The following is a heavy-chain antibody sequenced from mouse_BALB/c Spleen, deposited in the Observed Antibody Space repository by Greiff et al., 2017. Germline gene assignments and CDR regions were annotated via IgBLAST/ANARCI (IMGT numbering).Heavy chain of an antibody. CDR1: GYTFSSYW. J-gene: IGHJ4*01. Sequence: QVQLQQSGAELMKPGASVKISCKATGYTFSSYWIEWVKQRPGHGLEWIGEILPGSGSTNYNEKFKGKATFTADTSSNTAYMQLSSLTSEDSAVYYCARGGELLEGNYYAMDYWGQGTSVTVSS. V-gene: IGHV1-9*01. CDR3: ARGGELLEGNYYAMDY. D-gene: IGHD2-1*01. CDR2: ILPGSGST.